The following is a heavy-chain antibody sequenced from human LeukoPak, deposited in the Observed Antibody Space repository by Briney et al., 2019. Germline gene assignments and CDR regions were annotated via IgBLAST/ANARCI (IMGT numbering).Heavy chain of an antibody. D-gene: IGHD3-10*01. CDR2: ISSSSRLI. V-gene: IGHV3-48*02. J-gene: IGHJ4*02. Sequence: GGSLRLSCAASGFGFTFVSYNLNWVRKAPGTGLEWVSYISSSSRLIYYADSVKGRFPISRDNANSSRYLQMNSLRDEDTAVYYCAASGSFSSFGYWGQGTLVTVCS. CDR3: AASGSFSSFGY. CDR1: GFGFTFVSYN.